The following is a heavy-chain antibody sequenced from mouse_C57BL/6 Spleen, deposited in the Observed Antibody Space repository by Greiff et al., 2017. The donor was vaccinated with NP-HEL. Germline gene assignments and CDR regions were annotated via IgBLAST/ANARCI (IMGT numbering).Heavy chain of an antibody. Sequence: EVQLVESGGDLVKPGGSLKLSCAASGFTFSSYGMSWVRQTPDKRLEWVATISSGGSYTYYPDSVKGRFTISRDNAKNTLYLQMSSLKSEDTAMYYCARHNYGNYGDYWGQGTTLTVSS. CDR3: ARHNYGNYGDY. CDR1: GFTFSSYG. D-gene: IGHD2-1*01. CDR2: ISSGGSYT. J-gene: IGHJ2*01. V-gene: IGHV5-6*01.